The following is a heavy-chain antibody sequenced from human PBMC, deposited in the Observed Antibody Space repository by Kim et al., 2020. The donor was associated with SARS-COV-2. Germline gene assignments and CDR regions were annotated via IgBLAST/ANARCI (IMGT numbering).Heavy chain of an antibody. CDR1: GFTFSSYS. V-gene: IGHV3-21*01. CDR3: ARGQINYDILTVSPTNWFDP. D-gene: IGHD3-9*01. CDR2: ISSSSSYI. Sequence: GGSLRLSCAASGFTFSSYSMNWVRQAPGKGLEWVSSISSSSSYIYYADSVKGRFTISRDNAKNSLYLQMNSLRAEDTAVYYCARGQINYDILTVSPTNWFDPWGQGTLVTVSS. J-gene: IGHJ5*02.